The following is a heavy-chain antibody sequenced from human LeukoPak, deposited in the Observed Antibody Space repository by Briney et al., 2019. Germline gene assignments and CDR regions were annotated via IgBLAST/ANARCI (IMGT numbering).Heavy chain of an antibody. V-gene: IGHV3-33*01. Sequence: GGSLRLSCAASGFTFSSYGMHWVRQAPGKGVEWVAVIWYDGSNKYYADSVKGRFTISRDNSKNTLYLQMNSLRAEDTAVYYCARVDSSGYYNGMDVWGQGTTVTVSS. CDR2: IWYDGSNK. CDR1: GFTFSSYG. CDR3: ARVDSSGYYNGMDV. D-gene: IGHD3-22*01. J-gene: IGHJ6*02.